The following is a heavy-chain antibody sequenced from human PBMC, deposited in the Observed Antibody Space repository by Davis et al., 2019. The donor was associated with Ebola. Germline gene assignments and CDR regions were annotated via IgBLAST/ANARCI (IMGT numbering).Heavy chain of an antibody. CDR1: GGSFSSYY. Sequence: MPSETLSLTCAVYGGSFSSYYWSWIRQPPGKGLEWIGYIYYSGSTNYNPSLKSRVTISVDTSKNQFSLKLSSVTAADTAVYYCAREHGDYSLSAFDIWGQGTMVTVSS. D-gene: IGHD4-17*01. J-gene: IGHJ3*02. CDR2: IYYSGST. V-gene: IGHV4-59*01. CDR3: AREHGDYSLSAFDI.